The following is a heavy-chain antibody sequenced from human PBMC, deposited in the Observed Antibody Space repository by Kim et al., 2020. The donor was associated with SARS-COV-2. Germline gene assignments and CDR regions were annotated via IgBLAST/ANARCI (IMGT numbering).Heavy chain of an antibody. D-gene: IGHD2-15*01. J-gene: IGHJ4*02. CDR3: AKDAQYCSGGSCYPDY. Sequence: SVKGRFTISRDNSKNTLYLQMNSLRAEDTAVYYCAKDAQYCSGGSCYPDYWGQGTLVTVSS. V-gene: IGHV3-33*06.